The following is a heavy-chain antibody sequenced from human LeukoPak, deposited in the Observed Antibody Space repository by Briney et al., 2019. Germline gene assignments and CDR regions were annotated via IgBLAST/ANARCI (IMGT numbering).Heavy chain of an antibody. V-gene: IGHV3-74*01. D-gene: IGHD3-22*01. Sequence: PGGSLRLSCEASGFIFSSYGMHWVRQAPGKGLVWVSRINSDGSSTSYADSVKGRFTISRDNAKNTLYLQMNSLRAEDTAVYYCARVIVRSIDYWGQGTLVTVSS. CDR1: GFIFSSYG. CDR3: ARVIVRSIDY. J-gene: IGHJ4*02. CDR2: INSDGSST.